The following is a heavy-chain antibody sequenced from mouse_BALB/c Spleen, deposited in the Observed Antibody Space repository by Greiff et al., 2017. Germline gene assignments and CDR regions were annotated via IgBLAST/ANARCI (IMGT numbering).Heavy chain of an antibody. V-gene: IGHV5-9-4*01. Sequence: EVQGVESGGGLVKPGGSLKLSCAASGFTFSSYAMSWVRQSPEKRLEWVAEISSGGSYTYYPDTVTGRFTISRDNAKNTLYLEMSSLRSEDTAMYYCARERYGSSYAWFAYWGQGTLVTVSA. CDR1: GFTFSSYA. CDR2: ISSGGSYT. J-gene: IGHJ3*01. CDR3: ARERYGSSYAWFAY. D-gene: IGHD1-1*01.